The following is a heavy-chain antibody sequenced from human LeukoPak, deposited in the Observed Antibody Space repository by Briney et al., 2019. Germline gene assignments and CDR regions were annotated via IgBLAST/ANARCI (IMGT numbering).Heavy chain of an antibody. CDR2: IKQDGSEK. Sequence: AGGSLRLSCAASGFTFSNYSMNWVRQAPGKGLEWVANIKQDGSEKYYVDSVKGRFTISRDNAKNSLYLQMNSLRAEDTAVYYCARPLRRYNWNVDAFDIWGQGTMVTVSS. V-gene: IGHV3-7*01. D-gene: IGHD1-20*01. J-gene: IGHJ3*02. CDR3: ARPLRRYNWNVDAFDI. CDR1: GFTFSNYS.